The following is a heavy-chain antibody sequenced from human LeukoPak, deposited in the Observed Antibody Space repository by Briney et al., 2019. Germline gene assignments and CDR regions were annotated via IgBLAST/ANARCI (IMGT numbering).Heavy chain of an antibody. J-gene: IGHJ6*03. CDR2: IYYSGST. CDR1: GGSISSYY. V-gene: IGHV4-59*01. Sequence: SETLSLTCTVSGGSISSYYWSWIRQPPGKGLEWIGYIYYSGSTNYNPSLKSRVTISVDTSKNQFSLKLSSVTAADTAVYYCARTNYYYYVDVWGKGTTVTVSS. CDR3: ARTNYYYYVDV.